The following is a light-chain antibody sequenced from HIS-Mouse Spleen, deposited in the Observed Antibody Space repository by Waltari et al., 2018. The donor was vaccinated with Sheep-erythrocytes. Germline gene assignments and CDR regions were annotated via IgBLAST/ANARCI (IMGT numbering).Light chain of an antibody. Sequence: QSALTQPPSASGSPGQSVTISCTGTSSDVGGYHYVSWYQQHPGKAPKRMIYEVSKRPSGVPDRFAGSKSGNTASLTVAGLQAEDEADYYCSSYAGSNNVFGGGTKLTVL. V-gene: IGLV2-8*01. CDR1: SSDVGGYHY. CDR3: SSYAGSNNV. J-gene: IGLJ3*02. CDR2: EVS.